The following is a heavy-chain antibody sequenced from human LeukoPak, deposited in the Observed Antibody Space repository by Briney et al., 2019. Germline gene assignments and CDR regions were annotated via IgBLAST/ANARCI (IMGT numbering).Heavy chain of an antibody. CDR3: ARGVVVPAARGWFDP. Sequence: ASVKVSCKASGYTFTSYGINWVRQATGQGLEWMGWMNSNSGNTGYAQKFQGRVTMTRNTSISTAYMELSSLRSEDTAVYYCARGVVVPAARGWFDPWGQGTLVTVSS. CDR2: MNSNSGNT. D-gene: IGHD2-2*01. J-gene: IGHJ5*02. CDR1: GYTFTSYG. V-gene: IGHV1-8*01.